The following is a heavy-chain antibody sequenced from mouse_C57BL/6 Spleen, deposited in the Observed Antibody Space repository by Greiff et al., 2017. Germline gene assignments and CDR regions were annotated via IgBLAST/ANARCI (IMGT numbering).Heavy chain of an antibody. CDR2: IDPSDSYT. Sequence: QVQLQQPGAELVMPGASVKLSCKASGYTFTSYWMHWVKQRPGQGLEWIGEIDPSDSYTNYNQKFKGKSTLTVDKSSSTAYMQLSSLTSEDSAVCYCARGDYSDYWGQGTTLTVSS. CDR1: GYTFTSYW. J-gene: IGHJ2*01. CDR3: ARGDYSDY. V-gene: IGHV1-69*01. D-gene: IGHD2-12*01.